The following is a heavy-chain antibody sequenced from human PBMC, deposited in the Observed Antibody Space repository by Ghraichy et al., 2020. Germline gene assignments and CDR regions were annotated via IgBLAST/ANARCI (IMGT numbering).Heavy chain of an antibody. CDR1: GGSFSGYY. Sequence: SETLSLTCAVYGGSFSGYYWSWIRQPPGKGLEWIGEINHSGSTNYNPSLKSRVTISVDTSKNQFSLKLSSVTAADTAVYYCAGGEVIERLDYWGQGTLVTVSS. J-gene: IGHJ4*02. V-gene: IGHV4-34*01. D-gene: IGHD3-16*02. CDR3: AGGEVIERLDY. CDR2: INHSGST.